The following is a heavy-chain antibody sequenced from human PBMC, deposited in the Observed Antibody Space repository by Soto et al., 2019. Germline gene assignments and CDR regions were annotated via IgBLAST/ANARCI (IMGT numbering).Heavy chain of an antibody. CDR3: ARGHWQLEL. J-gene: IGHJ5*02. CDR2: ISPSGSTT. V-gene: IGHV3-11*01. Sequence: GGSLRLSCGASGFTFSDYYMSWIRQAPGEGLEWVSYISPSGSTTYYADSVKGRFTISRDNAKNSLYLQMNSLRAEDSAVYYCARGHWQLELWGQGTQVTVSS. CDR1: GFTFSDYY. D-gene: IGHD6-13*01.